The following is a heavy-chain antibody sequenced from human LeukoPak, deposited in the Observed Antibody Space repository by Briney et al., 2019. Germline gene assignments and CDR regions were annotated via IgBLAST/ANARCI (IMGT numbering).Heavy chain of an antibody. CDR3: AKDGKNIYNSY. J-gene: IGHJ4*02. CDR1: GFTFSDYY. V-gene: IGHV3-11*01. D-gene: IGHD1-1*01. Sequence: GGSLRLSCAASGFTFSDYYMSWIRQAPGKGLEWASYISSSGSTIYYADSVKGRVTISRDNSKNTLYLQMNSLRADDTAVYYCAKDGKNIYNSYWGQGTLVTVSS. CDR2: ISSSGSTI.